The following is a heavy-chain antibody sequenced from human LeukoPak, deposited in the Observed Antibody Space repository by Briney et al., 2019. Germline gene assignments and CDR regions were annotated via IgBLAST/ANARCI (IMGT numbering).Heavy chain of an antibody. CDR1: GFTFSSYE. V-gene: IGHV3-48*03. CDR2: ISSSGSTI. CDR3: ARVHIVATHDY. J-gene: IGHJ4*02. Sequence: PGGSLGLSCAASGFTFSSYEMNWVRQAPGKGLEWVSYISSSGSTIYYADSVKGRFTISRDNAKNSLYLQMNSLRAEDTAVYYCARVHIVATHDYWGQGTLVTVSS. D-gene: IGHD5-12*01.